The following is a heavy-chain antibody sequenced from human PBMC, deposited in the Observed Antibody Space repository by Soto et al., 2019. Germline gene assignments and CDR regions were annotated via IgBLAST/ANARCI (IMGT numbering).Heavy chain of an antibody. CDR1: GYTFTSYG. V-gene: IGHV1-18*01. J-gene: IGHJ4*02. CDR3: AREEKYYYGSGRRRRTSDC. CDR2: ISAYNGNT. Sequence: QVQLVQSGAEVKKPGASVKVSCKASGYTFTSYGISWVRQAPGQGLEWMGWISAYNGNTNYAQKLQGRVTMTTDTATSTAYLELRSLRSDGTAVYYCAREEKYYYGSGRRRRTSDCWGQGTLVTVSS. D-gene: IGHD3-10*01.